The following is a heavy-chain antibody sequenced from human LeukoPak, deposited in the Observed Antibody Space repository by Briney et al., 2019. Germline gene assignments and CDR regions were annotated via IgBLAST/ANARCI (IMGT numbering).Heavy chain of an antibody. CDR1: GFTFSSYW. V-gene: IGHV3-7*03. J-gene: IGHJ4*02. Sequence: GGSLRLSCAASGFTFSSYWMSWVRQAPGKGLEWVANIKQDGSEKYYVDSVKGRFTISRDNAKNSLYLQMNSLRAEDTALYYCAKSRIAVAGIDELFDYWGQGTLVTVSS. D-gene: IGHD6-19*01. CDR2: IKQDGSEK. CDR3: AKSRIAVAGIDELFDY.